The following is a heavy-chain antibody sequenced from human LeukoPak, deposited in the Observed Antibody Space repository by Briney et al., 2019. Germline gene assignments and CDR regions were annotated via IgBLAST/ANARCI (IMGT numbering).Heavy chain of an antibody. D-gene: IGHD6-13*01. CDR3: ARLYSSSWFCDY. CDR2: ISSSSSYI. CDR1: GFTFSSYS. J-gene: IGHJ4*02. Sequence: GGSLRLSCAASGFTFSSYSMKWVRQAPGKGVEWVSSISSSSSYIYYADSVKGRFTISRDNAKNSLYLQMNSLRAEDTAVYYCARLYSSSWFCDYWGQGTLVTVSS. V-gene: IGHV3-21*01.